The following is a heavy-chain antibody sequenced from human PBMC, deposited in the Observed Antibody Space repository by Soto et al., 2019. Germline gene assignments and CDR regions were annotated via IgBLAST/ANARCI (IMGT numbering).Heavy chain of an antibody. CDR3: ARKGYTANFGLDV. CDR1: GYTSRNYD. Sequence: QVQLVQSGAEVKRPGASVKVSCKASGYTSRNYDVAWVRRAPGHGLEWMGWISISKGKTYYQESLQGRVTMTMDTGTTTAYMEVRSLRSDDTAVYYCARKGYTANFGLDVWGQGTTVTVSS. D-gene: IGHD5-12*01. V-gene: IGHV1-18*01. J-gene: IGHJ6*02. CDR2: ISISKGKT.